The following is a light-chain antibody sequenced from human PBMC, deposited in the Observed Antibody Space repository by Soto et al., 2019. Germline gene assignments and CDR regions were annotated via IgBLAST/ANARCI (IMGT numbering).Light chain of an antibody. CDR3: KQYNAWPRS. CDR2: GAV. Sequence: EVVMTQSPVTLSVSPGERATLSCRASQSVGGDLAWYRQTPGQTPRLLIYGAVTRASGVAARFSGAGSGTEFALTVDSLQSEDVAIYYCKQYNAWPRSFGQGTKLEI. V-gene: IGKV3-15*01. J-gene: IGKJ2*03. CDR1: QSVGGD.